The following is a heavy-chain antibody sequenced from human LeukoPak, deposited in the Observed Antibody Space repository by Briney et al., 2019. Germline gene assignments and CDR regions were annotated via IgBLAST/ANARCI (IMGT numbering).Heavy chain of an antibody. Sequence: PSETLSLTCAVYGGSFSGYYWSWIRQSAGKGLEWIGRISTSGRTNYNPSLKSRVTISIDTSKNQFSLKLSSVTAADTAVYYCARERWGGHEYWGQGILVTVSS. CDR2: ISTSGRT. CDR3: ARERWGGHEY. V-gene: IGHV4-4*07. CDR1: GGSFSGYY. J-gene: IGHJ4*02. D-gene: IGHD7-27*01.